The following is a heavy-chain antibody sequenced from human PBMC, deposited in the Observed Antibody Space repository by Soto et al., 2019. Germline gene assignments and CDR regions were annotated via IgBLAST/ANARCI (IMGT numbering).Heavy chain of an antibody. CDR2: ISSSSRTK. J-gene: IGHJ6*02. CDR3: AKDTAMAHNPLIYYYGMDV. D-gene: IGHD5-18*01. V-gene: IGHV3-48*01. Sequence: EVQLVESGGGWVQPGGSLRLSCAASGFTFSSYSMNWVRQAPGKGLAWVSHISSSSRTKYYADSVKGRFTTSRDNAKNSLYLQMDGLRAEDTAVYYCAKDTAMAHNPLIYYYGMDVWGQGTTVTVSS. CDR1: GFTFSSYS.